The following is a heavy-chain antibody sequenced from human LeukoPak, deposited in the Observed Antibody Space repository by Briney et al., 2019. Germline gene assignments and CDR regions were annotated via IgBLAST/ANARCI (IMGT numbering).Heavy chain of an antibody. Sequence: ASVKVSCKASGGTFSSYAISWVRQAPGQGFEWMGRIIPILGIANYAQKFQGRVTITADKSTSTAYMELSSLRSEDTAVYYCAIPPPRVTRSTEGGWSDPWGQETLVTVSS. CDR2: IIPILGIA. CDR1: GGTFSSYA. J-gene: IGHJ5*02. CDR3: AIPPPRVTRSTEGGWSDP. V-gene: IGHV1-69*04. D-gene: IGHD4-17*01.